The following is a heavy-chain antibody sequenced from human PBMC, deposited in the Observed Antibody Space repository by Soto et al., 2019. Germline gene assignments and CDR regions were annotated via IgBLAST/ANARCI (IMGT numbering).Heavy chain of an antibody. D-gene: IGHD4-17*01. V-gene: IGHV1-69*08. CDR2: IIPILGIA. CDR1: GGTFSSYT. CDR3: ARDPDYGDYVFDY. J-gene: IGHJ4*02. Sequence: QVQLVQSGAEVQKPGSSVKVSCKASGGTFSSYTISWVRQAPGQGLEWMGRIIPILGIANYAQKFQGRVTITADKSTSTAYMELSSLRSEDTAVYYCARDPDYGDYVFDYWGQGTLVTVSS.